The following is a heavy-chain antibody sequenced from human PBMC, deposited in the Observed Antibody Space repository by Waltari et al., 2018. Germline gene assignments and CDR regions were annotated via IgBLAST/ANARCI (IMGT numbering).Heavy chain of an antibody. V-gene: IGHV3-53*01. CDR2: IYSGGST. J-gene: IGHJ4*02. CDR3: AGGARGFGGVIVAIDY. Sequence: EVQLVESGGGLIQPGGSLRLSCAASGFTVSSNYMSWVRQAPGKGLEWVSVIYSGGSTYYADSGKGRCTISGDNSKNTLYLQMNSRRAEETAVYYCAGGARGFGGVIVAIDYWGQGTLVTVSS. CDR1: GFTVSSNY. D-gene: IGHD3-16*02.